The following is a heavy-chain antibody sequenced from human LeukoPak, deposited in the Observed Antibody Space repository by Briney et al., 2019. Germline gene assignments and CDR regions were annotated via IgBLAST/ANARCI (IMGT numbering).Heavy chain of an antibody. CDR2: ISPSGGST. Sequence: GASVKVSCKALGYTFTSNYMHWVRQAPGQGPEWMGVISPSGGSTTYAQKFQGRVTLTRDMSTSTDYLELSSLRSEDTAVYYCARESYDSRDYYYMDVWGKGITVTISS. V-gene: IGHV1-46*01. CDR1: GYTFTSNY. J-gene: IGHJ6*03. D-gene: IGHD3-22*01. CDR3: ARESYDSRDYYYMDV.